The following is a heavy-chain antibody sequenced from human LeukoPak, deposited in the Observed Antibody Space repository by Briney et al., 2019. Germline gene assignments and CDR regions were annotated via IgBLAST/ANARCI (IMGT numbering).Heavy chain of an antibody. CDR2: IRSKPYGGTT. Sequence: GGSLRLSCTGFGFPFGDYALSWFRQSPGKGLEWVGFIRSKPYGGTTEYGASVKGRFTISRDDSESIAYLQMNSLKTEDTAVYFCARGSAYDYVWGSYRYSFFDYWGQGTLVTVSS. J-gene: IGHJ4*02. V-gene: IGHV3-49*03. CDR1: GFPFGDYA. D-gene: IGHD3-16*02. CDR3: ARGSAYDYVWGSYRYSFFDY.